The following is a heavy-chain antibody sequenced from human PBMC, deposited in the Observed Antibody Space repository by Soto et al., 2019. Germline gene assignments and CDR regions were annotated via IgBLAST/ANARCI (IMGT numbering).Heavy chain of an antibody. J-gene: IGHJ3*02. CDR2: ISYDGSNK. Sequence: TGGSLRLSCAASGFTFSSYGMHWVRQAPGKGLEWVAVISYDGSNKYYADSVKGRFTISRDNSKNTLYLQMNSLRAEDTAVYYCAKVGWFGSKYDAFDIWGQGTMVTVSS. V-gene: IGHV3-30*18. CDR1: GFTFSSYG. CDR3: AKVGWFGSKYDAFDI. D-gene: IGHD3-10*01.